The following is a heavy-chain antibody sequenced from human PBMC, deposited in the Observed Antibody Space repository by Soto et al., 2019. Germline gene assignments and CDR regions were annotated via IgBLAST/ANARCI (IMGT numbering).Heavy chain of an antibody. V-gene: IGHV4-61*01. CDR2: IYYSGST. CDR1: GGSVSSGSYY. CDR3: ARGHYDFWSGPRGYYYYGMDV. D-gene: IGHD3-3*01. J-gene: IGHJ6*02. Sequence: SETLSLTCTVSGGSVSSGSYYWSWIRQPPGKGLEWIGYIYYSGSTNYNPSLKSRVTISVDTSKNQFSLKLSSVTAADTAVYYCARGHYDFWSGPRGYYYYGMDVWGQGTTVTV.